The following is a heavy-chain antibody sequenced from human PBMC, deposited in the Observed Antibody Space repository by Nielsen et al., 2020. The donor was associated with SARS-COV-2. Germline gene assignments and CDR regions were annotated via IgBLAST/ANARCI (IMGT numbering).Heavy chain of an antibody. Sequence: GESLKISCAASGFTFSSYAMSWARQAPGKGLEWVSAISGSGGSTYYADSVKGRFTISRDNSKNTLYLQMNSLRAEDTAVYYCAKRYQLLLIPSYFDYWGQGTLVTVSS. CDR2: ISGSGGST. CDR1: GFTFSSYA. V-gene: IGHV3-23*01. CDR3: AKRYQLLLIPSYFDY. D-gene: IGHD2-2*01. J-gene: IGHJ4*02.